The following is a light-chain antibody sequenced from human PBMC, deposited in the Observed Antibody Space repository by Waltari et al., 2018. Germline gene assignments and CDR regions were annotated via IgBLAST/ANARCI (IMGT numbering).Light chain of an antibody. Sequence: RASQSVTGIAFTWYQQRPGQAPRLLIYGTSSRATDIPDRFSGSGSGTDFTLTISRLEPEDFAVYFCQHYDGSVVTFGGGTKVEI. V-gene: IGKV3-20*01. J-gene: IGKJ4*01. CDR2: GTS. CDR3: QHYDGSVVT. CDR1: QSVTGIA.